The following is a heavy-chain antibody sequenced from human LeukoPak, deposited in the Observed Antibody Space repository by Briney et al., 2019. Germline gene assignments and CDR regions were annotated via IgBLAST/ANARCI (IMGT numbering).Heavy chain of an antibody. CDR1: GGSISSSSYY. D-gene: IGHD7-27*01. J-gene: IGHJ5*02. CDR2: IYYSGST. V-gene: IGHV4-39*01. CDR3: ARLGTRIDP. Sequence: PSETLSLTCTVSGGSISSSSYYWGWIRQPPGKGLEWIGSIYYSGSTYYNPSLKSRVTISVDTSKNQFSLKLSSVTAADTAVYYCARLGTRIDPWGQGTLVTVSS.